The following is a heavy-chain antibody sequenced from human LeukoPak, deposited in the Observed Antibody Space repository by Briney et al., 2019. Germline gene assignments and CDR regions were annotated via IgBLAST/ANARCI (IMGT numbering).Heavy chain of an antibody. V-gene: IGHV1-69*01. D-gene: IGHD6-13*01. CDR3: ARDVDMAAAGHFDY. CDR1: GGTFSSYA. CDR2: IIPIFGTA. J-gene: IGHJ4*02. Sequence: SVKVSCKASGGTFSSYAISWVRQAPGQGLEWMGGIIPIFGTANYAQKFQGRVTITADESTSTAYMELSSLRSEDTAVYYCARDVDMAAAGHFDYWGQGTLVTVSS.